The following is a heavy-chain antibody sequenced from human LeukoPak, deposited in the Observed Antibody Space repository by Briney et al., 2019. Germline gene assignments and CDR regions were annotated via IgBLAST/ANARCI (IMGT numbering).Heavy chain of an antibody. Sequence: GGSLRLSCAASGFTFSSYGMHWVRQAPGKGLEWVAVIWNDGSNKYYADSVKGRFTISRDNSKNTLYLQMNSLRAEDTAVYYCARDPLTYYYDSSGPGEHWGQGTLVTVSS. CDR2: IWNDGSNK. D-gene: IGHD3-22*01. J-gene: IGHJ4*02. CDR3: ARDPLTYYYDSSGPGEH. CDR1: GFTFSSYG. V-gene: IGHV3-33*01.